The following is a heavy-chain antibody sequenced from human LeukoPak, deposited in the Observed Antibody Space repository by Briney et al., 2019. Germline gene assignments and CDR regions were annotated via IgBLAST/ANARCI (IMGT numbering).Heavy chain of an antibody. J-gene: IGHJ4*02. CDR1: GFSFNDYF. CDR3: ARIQRRWSYFDF. V-gene: IGHV3-11*01. CDR2: ISGSGKTT. Sequence: KPGGSLRLSCAASGFSFNDYFMSWIRQAPGKGLEWVSYISGSGKTTYYVDSVQGRFAISRDNANKSLHLELNSLRVDDTAVYYCARIQRRWSYFDFWGQGIRVTVSS. D-gene: IGHD4-23*01.